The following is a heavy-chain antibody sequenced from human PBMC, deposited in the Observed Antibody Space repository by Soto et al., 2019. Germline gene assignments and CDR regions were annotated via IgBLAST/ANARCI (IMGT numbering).Heavy chain of an antibody. CDR3: AKNQERELPRVIDF. Sequence: GSLRLSCATSGLTFSNYAMSWVRQAPGGGLEWVSSMSGSSSTTYYADSVRGRFTISRDRSKNTLYLQMSSLRAEDTALYYCAKNQERELPRVIDFWGQGTLVTVSS. D-gene: IGHD1-7*01. J-gene: IGHJ4*02. CDR1: GLTFSNYA. V-gene: IGHV3-23*01. CDR2: MSGSSSTT.